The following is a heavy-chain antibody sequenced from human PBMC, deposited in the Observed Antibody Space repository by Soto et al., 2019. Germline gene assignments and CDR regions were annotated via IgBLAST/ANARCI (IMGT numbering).Heavy chain of an antibody. V-gene: IGHV3-23*01. Sequence: EAQVLESGGGLVQPGGSLRLSCLASGFTFSTYLMGWVRQAPGKGLEWVSGISGAGGSTSHADSVKGRFTISRDNSKNTLYLQMNSLRAEETAVYYCTKGWGDYWRQGTLVTVSS. J-gene: IGHJ4*02. CDR1: GFTFSTYL. D-gene: IGHD3-16*01. CDR2: ISGAGGST. CDR3: TKGWGDY.